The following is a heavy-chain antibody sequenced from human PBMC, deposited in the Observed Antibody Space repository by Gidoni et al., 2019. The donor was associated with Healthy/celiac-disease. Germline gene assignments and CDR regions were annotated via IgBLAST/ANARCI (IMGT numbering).Heavy chain of an antibody. J-gene: IGHJ6*03. CDR3: ASGYCSSTSCPMGYYYYYMDV. CDR1: GFTFSSYS. V-gene: IGHV3-21*01. CDR2: ISSSSSYI. D-gene: IGHD2-2*01. Sequence: EVQLVESGGGLVKPGGSLRLSCAASGFTFSSYSMNWVRQAPGKGLEWVSSISSSSSYIYYADSVKGRFTISRDNAKNSLYLQMNSLRAEDTAVYYCASGYCSSTSCPMGYYYYYMDVWGKGTTVTVSS.